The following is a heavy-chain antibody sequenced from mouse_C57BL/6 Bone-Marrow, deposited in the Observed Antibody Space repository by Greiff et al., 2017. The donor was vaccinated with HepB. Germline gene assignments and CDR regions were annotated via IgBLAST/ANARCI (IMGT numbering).Heavy chain of an antibody. J-gene: IGHJ1*03. D-gene: IGHD2-3*01. V-gene: IGHV5-16*01. Sequence: EVHLVESEGGLVQPGSSMKLSCTASGFTFSDYYMAWVRQVPEKGLEWVANINYDGSSTYYLDSLKSRFIISRDNAKNILYLQMSSLKSEDTATYYCARAHYDGYWYFDVWGTGTTVTVSS. CDR3: ARAHYDGYWYFDV. CDR1: GFTFSDYY. CDR2: INYDGSST.